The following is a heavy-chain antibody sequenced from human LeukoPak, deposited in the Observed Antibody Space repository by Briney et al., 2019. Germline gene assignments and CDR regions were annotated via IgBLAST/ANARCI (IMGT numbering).Heavy chain of an antibody. Sequence: PSETLSLTCAVSGGSFSGYYWTWIRQPPGKGLEWIGEIYHSGSTNYNPSLKSRVTISVDKSKNQFSLKLSSVTAADTAVYYCARAPNDYGDFYWYFDLWGRGTLVTVSS. D-gene: IGHD4-17*01. J-gene: IGHJ2*01. CDR2: IYHSGST. V-gene: IGHV4-34*01. CDR1: GGSFSGYY. CDR3: ARAPNDYGDFYWYFDL.